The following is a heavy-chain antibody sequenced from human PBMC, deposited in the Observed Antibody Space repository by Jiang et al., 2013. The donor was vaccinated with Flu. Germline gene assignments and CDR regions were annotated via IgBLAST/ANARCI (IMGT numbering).Heavy chain of an antibody. CDR1: GVSISSYY. J-gene: IGHJ5*02. CDR3: VRHPGTNSFDP. CDR2: IHNSGGT. Sequence: GSGLVKPSETLSLTCTVSGVSISSYYWSWIRQTPGKGLEWIGYIHNSGGTKYNPSLMSRVTISIDTSKSQFSLKLSSVTATDTAVYYCVRHPGTNSFDPWGQGTLVTVSS. V-gene: IGHV4-59*08. D-gene: IGHD3-10*01.